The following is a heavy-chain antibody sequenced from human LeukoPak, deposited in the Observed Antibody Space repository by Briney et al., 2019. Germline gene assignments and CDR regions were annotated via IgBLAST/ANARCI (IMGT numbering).Heavy chain of an antibody. CDR1: GFTFSNYA. V-gene: IGHV3-23*01. CDR3: VKDGMFRGIIGKFFDY. J-gene: IGHJ4*02. CDR2: ISGSGDNS. Sequence: PGGSLRLSCAASGFTFSNYAMGWVRQAPGKGLEWVSVISGSGDNSYYADSVRGRFTISRDNSKNTLFLQMNSLRAEDTAIYYCVKDGMFRGIIGKFFDYGGRGTLVTVSS. D-gene: IGHD3-10*01.